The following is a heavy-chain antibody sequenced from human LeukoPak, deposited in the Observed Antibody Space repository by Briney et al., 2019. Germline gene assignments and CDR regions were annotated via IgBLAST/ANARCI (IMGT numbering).Heavy chain of an antibody. CDR1: GGSFSGYY. D-gene: IGHD3-10*01. V-gene: IGHV4-34*01. CDR2: INHSGSN. CDR3: ATFFYGSGSYYKGADY. J-gene: IGHJ4*02. Sequence: SETLSLTCAVYGGSFSGYYWSWIRQPPGKGLEWIGEINHSGSNNYNPSLKSRLTISVDTSKNQFSLKLSSVTAADTAVYYCATFFYGSGSYYKGADYWGQGTLVTVSS.